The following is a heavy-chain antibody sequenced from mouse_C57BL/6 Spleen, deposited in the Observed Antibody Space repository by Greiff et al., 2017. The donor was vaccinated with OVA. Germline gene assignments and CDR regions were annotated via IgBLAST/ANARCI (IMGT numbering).Heavy chain of an antibody. V-gene: IGHV7-3*01. CDR2: IRNKANGYTT. Sequence: EVMLVESGGGLVQPGGSLSLSCAASGFTFTDYYMSWVRQPPGKALEWLGFIRNKANGYTTEYSASVKGRFTISRDNSHSILYLQMNALRAEDSATYDCARSRSSGYDYYAMDYWGQGTSVTVSS. CDR1: GFTFTDYY. D-gene: IGHD3-2*02. J-gene: IGHJ4*01. CDR3: ARSRSSGYDYYAMDY.